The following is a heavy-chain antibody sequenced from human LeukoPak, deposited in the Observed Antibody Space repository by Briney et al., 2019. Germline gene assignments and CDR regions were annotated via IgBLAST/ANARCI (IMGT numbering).Heavy chain of an antibody. CDR3: ARAYGDYLPYDAFDI. J-gene: IGHJ3*02. V-gene: IGHV5-51*01. CDR2: IYPGDSDT. D-gene: IGHD4-17*01. Sequence: GESLKISCKGSGYSFTSYWIGWVRQMPGKGLEWMGIIYPGDSDTRYSPSFQGQVTISADKSISTAYLQWSSLKASDTAMYYCARAYGDYLPYDAFDIWGQGTMVTVSS. CDR1: GYSFTSYW.